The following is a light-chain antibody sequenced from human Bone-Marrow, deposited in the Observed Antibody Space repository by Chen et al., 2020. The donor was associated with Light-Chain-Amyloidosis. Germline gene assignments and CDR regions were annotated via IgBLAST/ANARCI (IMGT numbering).Light chain of an antibody. CDR2: EVT. CDR3: SSYTITNTLV. Sequence: QSPLTQPASVSVSPGPWITTSFTGTSSDVGGDNHVSWYQQHPDKAPKLMIYEVTNRPSWVPDRFSGSKSDNTASLTISGLQTEDEADYFCSSYTITNTLVFGSGTRVTVL. J-gene: IGLJ1*01. V-gene: IGLV2-14*01. CDR1: SSDVGGDNH.